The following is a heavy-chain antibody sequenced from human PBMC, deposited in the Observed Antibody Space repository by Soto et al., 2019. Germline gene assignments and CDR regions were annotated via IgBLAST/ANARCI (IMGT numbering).Heavy chain of an antibody. CDR2: INHSGST. V-gene: IGHV4-34*01. CDR1: GWSFSGYC. CDR3: ARSGRLSYGQRYYYYYGMDV. Sequence: KPXETRSRPCAVDGWSFSGYCWSWIRQPPGKGLEWIGEINHSGSTNYNPSLKSRVTISVDTSKNQFSLKLSSVTAADTAVYYCARSGRLSYGQRYYYYYGMDVWGQVTTVTVSS. J-gene: IGHJ6*02. D-gene: IGHD5-18*01.